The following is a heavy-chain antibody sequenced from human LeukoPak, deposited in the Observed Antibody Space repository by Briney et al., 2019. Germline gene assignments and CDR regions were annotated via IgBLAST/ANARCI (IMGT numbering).Heavy chain of an antibody. CDR1: GGSISSYY. CDR2: IYYSGST. CDR3: ARGRYCSGGSCLPGDY. V-gene: IGHV4-59*01. D-gene: IGHD2-15*01. Sequence: SETLSLTCTVSGGSISSYYWSWIRQPPGKGLEWLGYIYYSGSTYYNPSLESRVTISVDTSKNQFSLKLTSVTAADTAVYYCARGRYCSGGSCLPGDYWGQGTLVTVSS. J-gene: IGHJ4*02.